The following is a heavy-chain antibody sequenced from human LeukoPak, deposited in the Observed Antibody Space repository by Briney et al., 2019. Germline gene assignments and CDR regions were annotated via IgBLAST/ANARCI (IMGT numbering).Heavy chain of an antibody. D-gene: IGHD3-3*01. V-gene: IGHV1-2*04. Sequence: GASVKVSCKASGYTFTGYYMHWVRQAPGQGLEWMGWINPNSGGTNYAQKFQGWVTMTRDTSISTAYMELSRLRSDDTAVYHCARSGTAPYYYYGMDVWGKGTTVTVSS. CDR3: ARSGTAPYYYYGMDV. CDR2: INPNSGGT. J-gene: IGHJ6*04. CDR1: GYTFTGYY.